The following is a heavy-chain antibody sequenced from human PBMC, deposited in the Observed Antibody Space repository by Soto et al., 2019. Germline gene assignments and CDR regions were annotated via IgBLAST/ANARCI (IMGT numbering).Heavy chain of an antibody. V-gene: IGHV3-74*01. D-gene: IGHD3-10*01. CDR1: GFTFSSYW. CDR3: ATIGGSGSYEDDY. CDR2: INSDGSST. J-gene: IGHJ4*02. Sequence: GGSLRLSCAASGFTFSSYWMHWVRQAPGKGLVWVSRINSDGSSTSYADSVKGRFTISRDNAKNTLYLQMNSLRAEDTAVYYCATIGGSGSYEDDYWGQGTLVTVS.